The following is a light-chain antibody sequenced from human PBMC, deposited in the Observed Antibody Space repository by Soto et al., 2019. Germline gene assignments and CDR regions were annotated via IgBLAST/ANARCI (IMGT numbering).Light chain of an antibody. J-gene: IGKJ1*01. CDR1: QTVSSSY. CDR2: GAS. Sequence: EIVLTQSPGTLSLSPGERATLSCRASQTVSSSYLAWYQQKPGQAPRLLIYGASSRATGIPDRFSGSGSGTDLTLTISRLEPEDFALYYCQQYGSSPHTFGQGTKVDIK. CDR3: QQYGSSPHT. V-gene: IGKV3-20*01.